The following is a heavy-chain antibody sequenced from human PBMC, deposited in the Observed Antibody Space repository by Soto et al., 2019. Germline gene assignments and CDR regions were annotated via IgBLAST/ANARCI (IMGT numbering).Heavy chain of an antibody. CDR3: ARSATITMVRGVIRADDY. V-gene: IGHV1-69*01. CDR1: GGTFSRYA. Sequence: QVQLVQSGAEVKKPGSSVKVSCKASGGTFSRYAISWVRQAPGQGLEWMGGTIPMFGTANYAQKFQGRVSIIADESTTTAYMELNSLRSEDTAVYYCARSATITMVRGVIRADDYWGQGTLVTVSS. J-gene: IGHJ4*02. D-gene: IGHD3-10*01. CDR2: TIPMFGTA.